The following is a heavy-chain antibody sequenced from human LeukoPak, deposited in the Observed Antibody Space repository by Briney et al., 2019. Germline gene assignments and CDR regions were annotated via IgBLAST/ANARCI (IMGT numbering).Heavy chain of an antibody. CDR3: AKSSYYDSSGYYREYYFDY. D-gene: IGHD3-22*01. Sequence: PGGSLRLSCAASGFTFSSYAMSWVRQAPGKGLEWVSAISGSGGSTYYADSVKGRFTISRDNSKNTLYLQMNSLRAGDTAVYYCAKSSYYDSSGYYREYYFDYWGQGTLVTVTS. J-gene: IGHJ4*02. CDR1: GFTFSSYA. V-gene: IGHV3-23*01. CDR2: ISGSGGST.